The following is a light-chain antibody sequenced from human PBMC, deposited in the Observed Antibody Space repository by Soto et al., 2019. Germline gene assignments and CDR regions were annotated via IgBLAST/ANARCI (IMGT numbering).Light chain of an antibody. CDR2: RNN. CDR3: AAWDESLSGVV. Sequence: QSVLTQPPSASGTPGQRVTISCSGSSSNIGSNYVYWYQQLPGTAPNLLIYRNNQRPSGVPDRFSGSKSGTSASLAISGLRSEDEADYYCAAWDESLSGVVFGGGTKVTVL. J-gene: IGLJ2*01. CDR1: SSNIGSNY. V-gene: IGLV1-47*01.